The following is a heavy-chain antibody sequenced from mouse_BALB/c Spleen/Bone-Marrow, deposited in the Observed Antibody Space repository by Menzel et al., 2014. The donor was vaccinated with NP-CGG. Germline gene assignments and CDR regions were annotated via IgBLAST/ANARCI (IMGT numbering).Heavy chain of an antibody. CDR3: TRENYGFAY. Sequence: QVQLQQSGAELVKPGASVKLSCKASSYTFTSYYMYWVKQRPGQGLEWIGEINPSNGGTNFNEKFKSKATLTVDKSSSTAYMQLSSLTSEDSAVYYCTRENYGFAYWGQGTLVTVSA. D-gene: IGHD1-1*02. CDR2: INPSNGGT. CDR1: SYTFTSYY. J-gene: IGHJ3*01. V-gene: IGHV1S81*02.